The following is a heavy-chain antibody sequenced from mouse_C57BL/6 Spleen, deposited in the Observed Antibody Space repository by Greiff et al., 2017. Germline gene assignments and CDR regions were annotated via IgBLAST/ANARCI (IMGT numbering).Heavy chain of an antibody. CDR2: ISYDGSN. D-gene: IGHD2-4*01. J-gene: IGHJ3*01. CDR1: GYSITSGYY. V-gene: IGHV3-6*01. CDR3: ARAGYDYDAAWFAY. Sequence: EVKLLESGPGLVKPSQSLSLTCSVTGYSITSGYYWNWIRQFPGNKLEWMGYISYDGSNNYNPSLKNRISITRDTSKNQFFLKLNSVTTEDTATXYCARAGYDYDAAWFAYWGQGTLVTVSA.